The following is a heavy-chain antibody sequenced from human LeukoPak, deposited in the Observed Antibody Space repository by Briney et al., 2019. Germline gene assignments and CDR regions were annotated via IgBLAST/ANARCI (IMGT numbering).Heavy chain of an antibody. CDR1: GGSFSGYY. Sequence: SETLSLTCAVYGGSFSGYYWSWIRQPPGKGLEWIGEINHSGSTNYNPSLKSRVTISVDTSKNQFSLKLSSVTAADTAVYYCARSRIAARRSAFDIWGQGTMVTVSS. CDR3: ARSRIAARRSAFDI. J-gene: IGHJ3*02. CDR2: INHSGST. V-gene: IGHV4-34*01. D-gene: IGHD6-6*01.